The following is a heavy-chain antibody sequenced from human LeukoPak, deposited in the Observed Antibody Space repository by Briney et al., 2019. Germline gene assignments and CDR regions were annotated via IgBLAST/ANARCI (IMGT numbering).Heavy chain of an antibody. V-gene: IGHV1-8*03. J-gene: IGHJ5*02. Sequence: GASVKVSCKASGGTFSSYAISWVRQAPGQGLEWMGWMNPNSGNTGYAQKFQGRVTITRNTSISTAYMELSSLRSEDTAVYYCARGASIAARRNWFDPWGQGTLVTVSS. D-gene: IGHD6-6*01. CDR2: MNPNSGNT. CDR3: ARGASIAARRNWFDP. CDR1: GGTFSSYA.